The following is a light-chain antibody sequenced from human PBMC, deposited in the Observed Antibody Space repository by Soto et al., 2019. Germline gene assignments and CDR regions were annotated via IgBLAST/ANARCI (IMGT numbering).Light chain of an antibody. CDR3: CSSAPESTYV. Sequence: QSVLTQPRSVSGSPGQSVTISCTGTSSDVGGYNAVSWYQQRPGKAPKLMIYDVTKRPSGVPDRFSGSKSGNTASLTISGLQAEDEADYYCCSSAPESTYVFGTGTKVTVL. CDR2: DVT. V-gene: IGLV2-11*01. J-gene: IGLJ1*01. CDR1: SSDVGGYNA.